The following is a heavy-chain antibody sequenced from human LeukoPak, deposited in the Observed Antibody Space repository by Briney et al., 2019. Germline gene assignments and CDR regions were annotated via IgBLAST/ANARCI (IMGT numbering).Heavy chain of an antibody. CDR1: GFTFSSYA. CDR3: AKGFYSGNYYRIDY. V-gene: IGHV3-23*01. D-gene: IGHD1-26*01. Sequence: GGSLRLSCAASGFTFSSYAMGWVRQAPGKGLEWVSAISGSGGSTYYADSVKGRFTISRDNSKNTLSLQMNSLRAEDTAVYFCAKGFYSGNYYRIDYWGQGTLVTVSS. J-gene: IGHJ4*02. CDR2: ISGSGGST.